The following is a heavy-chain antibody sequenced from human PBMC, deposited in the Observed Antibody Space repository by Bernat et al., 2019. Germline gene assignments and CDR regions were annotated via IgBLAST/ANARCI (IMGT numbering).Heavy chain of an antibody. Sequence: QVQLVESGGGVVQPGRSLRLSCAASGFTFSSYGMHWVRQAPGKGLEWVAVISYDGSNKYYADSVKGRFTISRDNSKNTLYLQMNSLRAEDTAVYYCAKDGGDYSNYWYSSGWYRQYYYYYYGMDVWGQGTTVTVSS. CDR1: GFTFSSYG. J-gene: IGHJ6*02. CDR2: ISYDGSNK. CDR3: AKDGGDYSNYWYSSGWYRQYYYYYYGMDV. V-gene: IGHV3-30*18. D-gene: IGHD6-19*01.